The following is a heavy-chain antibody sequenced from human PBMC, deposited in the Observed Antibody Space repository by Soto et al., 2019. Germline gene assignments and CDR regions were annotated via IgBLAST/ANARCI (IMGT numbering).Heavy chain of an antibody. V-gene: IGHV1-69*13. CDR2: IIPIFDTA. J-gene: IGHJ3*02. Sequence: GASVKVSCKASGGTFSSYAISWVRQAPGQGLEWMGGIIPIFDTANYAQKFQGRVTITADESTSTAYMELSSLRSEDTAVYYCARERLPLYDDDSSGYSTNAFEIWGKGTMVTV. CDR3: ARERLPLYDDDSSGYSTNAFEI. CDR1: GGTFSSYA. D-gene: IGHD3-22*01.